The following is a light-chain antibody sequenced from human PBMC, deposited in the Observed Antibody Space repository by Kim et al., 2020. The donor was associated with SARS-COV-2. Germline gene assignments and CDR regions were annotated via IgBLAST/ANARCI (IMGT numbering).Light chain of an antibody. Sequence: LSPGEGATLSCRASQSFSINYFAWYQHKLGQAPRLLIYGTSIRATDIPDRFSGSGSGIDFTLTISRLEPEDFAVYYCHQYVSSPYTFGQGTKLEI. CDR2: GTS. CDR1: QSFSINY. CDR3: HQYVSSPYT. J-gene: IGKJ2*01. V-gene: IGKV3-20*01.